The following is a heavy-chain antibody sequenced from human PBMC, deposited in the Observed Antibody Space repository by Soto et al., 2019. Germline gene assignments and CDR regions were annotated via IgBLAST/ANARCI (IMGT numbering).Heavy chain of an antibody. CDR2: VSGGGGST. CDR3: ANGRAYSGYGSDY. V-gene: IGHV3-23*01. CDR1: GFTFSSYA. D-gene: IGHD5-12*01. Sequence: PGGSLRLSCAASGFTFSSYAMDWVRQAPGKGLEWVSAVSGGGGSTYYADSVKGRFTISRDNSKNTLYLQMNSLRAADTAVYYCANGRAYSGYGSDYWGQGTLVTVSS. J-gene: IGHJ4*02.